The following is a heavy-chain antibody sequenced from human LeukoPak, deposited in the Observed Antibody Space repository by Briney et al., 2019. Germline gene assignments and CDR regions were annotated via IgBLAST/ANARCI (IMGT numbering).Heavy chain of an antibody. CDR3: ARDSASLGGYFDY. J-gene: IGHJ4*02. CDR2: ISYDGSNK. Sequence: GRSLRLSCAASGFTFSSYAMHWVRQAPGKGLEWVAVISYDGSNKYYADSVKGRFTISRDNSKNTLYLQMNSLRAEDTVVYYCARDSASLGGYFDYWGQGTLVTVSS. CDR1: GFTFSSYA. V-gene: IGHV3-30*04. D-gene: IGHD3-10*01.